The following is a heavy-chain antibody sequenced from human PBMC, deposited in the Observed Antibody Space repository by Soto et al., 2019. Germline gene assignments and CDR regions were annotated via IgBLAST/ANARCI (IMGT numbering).Heavy chain of an antibody. Sequence: EVQLLESGGGLVQPGGSLRLSCAASGFIFSSHGMTWVRQAPGKGLEWVSGISGSGGTTHHADSVKGRFTISRDNSKNTLYLQMNSLKADDTAVYYCARGAAAMDVWGQVTTVTVSS. CDR3: ARGAAAMDV. D-gene: IGHD6-25*01. CDR2: ISGSGGTT. J-gene: IGHJ6*02. V-gene: IGHV3-23*01. CDR1: GFIFSSHG.